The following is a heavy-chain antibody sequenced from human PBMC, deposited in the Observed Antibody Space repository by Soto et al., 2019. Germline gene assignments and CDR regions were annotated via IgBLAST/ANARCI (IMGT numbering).Heavy chain of an antibody. D-gene: IGHD2-2*02. CDR2: INHSGST. J-gene: IGHJ4*02. V-gene: IGHV4-34*01. CDR1: GGSFSGYY. CDR3: ARGPYCSSTSCYNGWIDY. Sequence: SETLSLTCAVYGGSFSGYYWRWIRQPPGKGLEWIGEINHSGSTNYNPSLKSRVTISVDTSKNQFSLKLSSVTAADTAVYYCARGPYCSSTSCYNGWIDYWGQGTQVTVSS.